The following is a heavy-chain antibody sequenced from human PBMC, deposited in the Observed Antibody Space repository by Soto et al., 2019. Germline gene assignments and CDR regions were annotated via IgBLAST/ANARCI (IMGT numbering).Heavy chain of an antibody. CDR1: GGSISSYY. Sequence: SETLSLTCTVSGGSISSYYWSWIRQPPGKGLEWIGYIYYSGSTNYNPSLKSRVTISVDTSKNQFSLKLSSVTAADTAVYYCARLEYYGSGSYGAFDIWGQGTMVTVSS. D-gene: IGHD3-10*01. V-gene: IGHV4-59*08. J-gene: IGHJ3*02. CDR3: ARLEYYGSGSYGAFDI. CDR2: IYYSGST.